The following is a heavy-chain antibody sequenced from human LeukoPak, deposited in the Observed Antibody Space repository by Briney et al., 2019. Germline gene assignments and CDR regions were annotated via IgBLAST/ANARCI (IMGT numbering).Heavy chain of an antibody. D-gene: IGHD3-10*01. J-gene: IGHJ4*02. CDR1: GGSFSGYY. CDR2: IYYSGST. V-gene: IGHV4-59*01. CDR3: ARDPGGYYFDY. Sequence: PSETLSLTCAVYGGSFSGYYWSWIRQPPGKGLEWIGYIYYSGSTNYNPSLKSRVTISVDTSKNQFSLKLSSVTAADTAVYYCARDPGGYYFDYWGQGTLVTVSS.